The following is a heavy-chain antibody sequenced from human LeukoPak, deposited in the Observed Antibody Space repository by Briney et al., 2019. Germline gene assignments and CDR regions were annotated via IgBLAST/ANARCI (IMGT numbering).Heavy chain of an antibody. V-gene: IGHV4-4*07. CDR2: IYSTGST. J-gene: IGHJ6*03. D-gene: IGHD4-11*01. Sequence: PSETLSLTCIVPGGSINGYYWSWIRQPAGGGLGWIGRIYSTGSTDYKPSLMSRVTMSVDTSKNQLSLILTSVAAADTAVYYCARGPYNNYGFEYYYYRDVWGKGTAVTVSS. CDR3: ARGPYNNYGFEYYYYRDV. CDR1: GGSINGYY.